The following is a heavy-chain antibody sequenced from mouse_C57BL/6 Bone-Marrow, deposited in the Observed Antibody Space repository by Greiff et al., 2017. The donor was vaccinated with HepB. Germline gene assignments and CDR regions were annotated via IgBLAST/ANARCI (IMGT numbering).Heavy chain of an antibody. Sequence: QVQLKQPGAELVMPGASVKLSCKASGYTFTIYWMHWVKQRPGQGLEWIGEIDPSDSYTNYNQKFKGKSTLTVDKSSSTAYMQLSSLTSEDSAVYYCASSNWDDYAMDYWGQGTSVTVSS. CDR1: GYTFTIYW. CDR2: IDPSDSYT. D-gene: IGHD4-1*02. V-gene: IGHV1-69*01. J-gene: IGHJ4*01. CDR3: ASSNWDDYAMDY.